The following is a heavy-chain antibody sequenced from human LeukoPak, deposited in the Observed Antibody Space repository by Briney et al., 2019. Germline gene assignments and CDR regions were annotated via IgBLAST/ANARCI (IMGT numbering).Heavy chain of an antibody. CDR2: INPSGGST. J-gene: IGHJ3*02. D-gene: IGHD5-18*01. CDR3: ARSWIQLWHDAFDI. CDR1: GYTFTSYY. V-gene: IGHV1-46*01. Sequence: ASVKVSCKASGYTFTSYYMHWVRQAPGQGLAWMGIINPSGGSTSYAQKFQGRVTMTRDTSTSTVYMKLGSLRSEDTAVYYCARSWIQLWHDAFDIWGQGTMVTVSS.